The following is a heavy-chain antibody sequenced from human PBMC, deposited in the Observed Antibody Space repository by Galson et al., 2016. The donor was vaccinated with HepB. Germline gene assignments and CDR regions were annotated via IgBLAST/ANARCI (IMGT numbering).Heavy chain of an antibody. Sequence: SLRLSCAASGFTFSRYSMNWVRQAPGRGLEWVASISSGSTYIYYVDSVKGRFTVSRDNAKNSLYLQMNSLRAEDTAVYFCARGPSDSDFGSYFYSWGQGALVTVSS. CDR2: ISSGSTYI. CDR3: ARGPSDSDFGSYFYS. CDR1: GFTFSRYS. D-gene: IGHD3-3*01. J-gene: IGHJ5*02. V-gene: IGHV3-21*01.